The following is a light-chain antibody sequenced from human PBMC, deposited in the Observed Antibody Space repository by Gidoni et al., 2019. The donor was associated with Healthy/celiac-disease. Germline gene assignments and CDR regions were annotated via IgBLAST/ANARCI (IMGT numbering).Light chain of an antibody. V-gene: IGKV2-28*01. J-gene: IGKJ2*01. Sequence: DSVMTQSPRSLPVTPGEPASISCRSSQSLLHSNGYNYLDWYLQKPGQSPQLLIYLGSNRASGVPDRFSGSGSGTDFTLKISRVEAEDVGVYYCMQALQTPRTFGQGTKLEIK. CDR3: MQALQTPRT. CDR1: QSLLHSNGYNY. CDR2: LGS.